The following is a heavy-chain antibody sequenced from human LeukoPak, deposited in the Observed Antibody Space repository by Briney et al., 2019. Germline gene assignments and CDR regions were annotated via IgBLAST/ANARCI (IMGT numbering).Heavy chain of an antibody. V-gene: IGHV3-21*01. J-gene: IGHJ5*02. D-gene: IGHD4-17*01. Sequence: GGSLRLSCAASGFTFSSYSMNWVRRAPGKGLEWVSSISSSSSYIYYADSVKGRFTISRDNAKNSLYLQMNSLRAEDTAVYYCARDCWARLRAPLDPWGQGTLVTVSS. CDR3: ARDCWARLRAPLDP. CDR1: GFTFSSYS. CDR2: ISSSSSYI.